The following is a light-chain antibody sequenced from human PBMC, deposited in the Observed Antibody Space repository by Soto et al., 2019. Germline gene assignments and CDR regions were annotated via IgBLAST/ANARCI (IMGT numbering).Light chain of an antibody. CDR3: QQYGSSPET. CDR2: GAS. Sequence: EIVLTQSPGTLSLSPGQRATLSCRASQRLSASDIAWYQQKPGQAPKFLIYGASSRATGIPDRFSGSGSGTDFTLTISRLEPEDFAVYFCQQYGSSPETFGQGTKV. CDR1: QRLSASD. V-gene: IGKV3-20*01. J-gene: IGKJ1*01.